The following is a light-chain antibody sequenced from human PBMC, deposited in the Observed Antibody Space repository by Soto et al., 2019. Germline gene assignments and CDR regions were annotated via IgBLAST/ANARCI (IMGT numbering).Light chain of an antibody. V-gene: IGKV1-39*01. CDR3: QQSYSTLWT. CDR1: QSISTY. Sequence: DIQMTQSPSSLSASVGDRVTITCRASQSISTYLIWYQQKPGKAPKLLIYATSSLQSGVPSRFSGSGSGTDFTLTISSLQPEDFATYYCQQSYSTLWTFGQGTMVDI. J-gene: IGKJ1*01. CDR2: ATS.